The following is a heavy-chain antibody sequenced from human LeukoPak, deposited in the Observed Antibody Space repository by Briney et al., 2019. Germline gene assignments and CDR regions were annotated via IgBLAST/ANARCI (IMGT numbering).Heavy chain of an antibody. CDR1: GGSISSGSYY. J-gene: IGHJ4*02. V-gene: IGHV4-61*02. D-gene: IGHD3-3*01. Sequence: PSETLSLTCTVSGGSISSGSYYGSWIRQPAGKGLEWIGRIYTSGSTNYNPSLKSRVTISVDTSKNQFSLKLSSVTAADTAVYYCARSQRDDFWSGYYKYWGQGTLVTVSS. CDR2: IYTSGST. CDR3: ARSQRDDFWSGYYKY.